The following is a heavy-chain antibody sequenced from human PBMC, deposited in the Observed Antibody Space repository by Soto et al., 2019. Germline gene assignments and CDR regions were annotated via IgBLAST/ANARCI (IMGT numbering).Heavy chain of an antibody. J-gene: IGHJ6*02. Sequence: PGGSLRLSCTVSGFTFTNYGINWVRQVPGKGLEWVSGISGGGSYIFYADSVQGRFSISRDNPKNSLFLEMNSLRVEDTAVYYCARDSDCHSTSCFFPPHVWGQETTVTVSS. V-gene: IGHV3-21*06. CDR1: GFTFTNYG. CDR3: ARDSDCHSTSCFFPPHV. CDR2: ISGGGSYI. D-gene: IGHD2-2*01.